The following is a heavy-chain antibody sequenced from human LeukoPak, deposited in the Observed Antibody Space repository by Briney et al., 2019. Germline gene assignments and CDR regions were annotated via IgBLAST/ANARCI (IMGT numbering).Heavy chain of an antibody. CDR2: IRYDGSNK. CDR1: GFTFSGYG. CDR3: AKGRFLEWLRFDY. J-gene: IGHJ4*02. Sequence: GGSLRLSCAASGFTFSGYGMRCVSQAPGKGLEWVAFIRYDGSNKYYAYSVKGRFTISRDNSKNTLYLQMNRLRAEDTAVYYCAKGRFLEWLRFDYWGQGTLVTVSS. V-gene: IGHV3-30*02. D-gene: IGHD3-3*01.